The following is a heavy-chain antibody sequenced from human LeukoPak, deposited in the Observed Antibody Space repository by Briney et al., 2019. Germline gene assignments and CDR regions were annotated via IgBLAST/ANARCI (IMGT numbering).Heavy chain of an antibody. D-gene: IGHD5-18*01. CDR3: ARALDTAIGAFGYMDV. J-gene: IGHJ6*03. CDR1: GGSISSSSYY. V-gene: IGHV4-61*01. CDR2: IYYSGST. Sequence: PSETLSLTCTVSGGSISSSSYYWSWIRQPPGKGLEWIGYIYYSGSTNYNPSLKSRVTISVDTSKNQFSLKLSSVTAADTAVYYCARALDTAIGAFGYMDVWGKGTTVTVSS.